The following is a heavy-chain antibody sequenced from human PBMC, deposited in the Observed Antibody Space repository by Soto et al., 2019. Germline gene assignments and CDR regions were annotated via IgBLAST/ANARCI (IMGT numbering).Heavy chain of an antibody. CDR3: TRSPQLVATITAARAAADSYPLFDY. CDR2: IRSKAYGGTT. Sequence: GGSLRLSCTASGFTFGDYAMSWFRQAPGKGLEWVGFIRSKAYGGTTEYAASVKGRFTISRDDSKSIAYLQMNSLKTEDTAVYYCTRSPQLVATITAARAAADSYPLFDYWGQGTLVTVSS. CDR1: GFTFGDYA. J-gene: IGHJ4*02. D-gene: IGHD5-12*01. V-gene: IGHV3-49*03.